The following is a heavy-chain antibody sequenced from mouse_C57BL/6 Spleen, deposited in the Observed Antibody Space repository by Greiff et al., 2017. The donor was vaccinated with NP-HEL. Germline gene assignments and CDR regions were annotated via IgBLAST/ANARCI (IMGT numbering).Heavy chain of an antibody. V-gene: IGHV1-63*01. CDR3: AKSDSNCAYAMDY. CDR1: GYTFTNYW. CDR2: IYPGGGYT. J-gene: IGHJ4*01. D-gene: IGHD2-5*01. Sequence: VMLVESGAELVRPGTSVKMSCKASGYTFTNYWIGWAKQMPGHGLEWIGDIYPGGGYTNYKEKFKGMTTLTADKSSSTDYMQFSSLTSEDSAIYYCAKSDSNCAYAMDYWGQGTSVTVSS.